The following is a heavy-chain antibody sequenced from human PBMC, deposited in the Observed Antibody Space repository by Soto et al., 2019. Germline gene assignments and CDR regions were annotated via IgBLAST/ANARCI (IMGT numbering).Heavy chain of an antibody. V-gene: IGHV3-30-3*01. CDR1: GFSFSTYS. Sequence: QVQLVESGGGVVQPGRSLRLSCGASGFSFSTYSMHWVRQAPGKGLEWVAVISYDGSSETSADSVKGRFTVSRDNSKDTMYMKMNSFKGEDTAVYYCVRTNYEFWNGYTKDAFDIWAPGTMVTVSP. D-gene: IGHD3-3*01. CDR2: ISYDGSSE. J-gene: IGHJ3*02. CDR3: VRTNYEFWNGYTKDAFDI.